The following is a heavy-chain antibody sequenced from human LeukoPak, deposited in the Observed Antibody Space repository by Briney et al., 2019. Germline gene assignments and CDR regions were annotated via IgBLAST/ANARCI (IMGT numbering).Heavy chain of an antibody. CDR1: GYTFTSYG. CDR3: ARDFFRGHCRGLSCFLLDY. V-gene: IGHV1-18*01. CDR2: ICVHYGNP. Sequence: ASVKVSCTASGYTFTSYGITWVRQAPGRGVEWMGWICVHYGNPNYAQTFKGGLTITKDRSTNTAYLELRSLRPDDTAVYYCARDFFRGHCRGLSCFLLDYWGQGSLVTVSS. J-gene: IGHJ4*02. D-gene: IGHD2-15*01.